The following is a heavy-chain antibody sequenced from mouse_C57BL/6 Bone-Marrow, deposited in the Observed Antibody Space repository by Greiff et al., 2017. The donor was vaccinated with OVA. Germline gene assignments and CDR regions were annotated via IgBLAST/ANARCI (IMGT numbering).Heavy chain of an antibody. CDR1: GYNFTSYW. J-gene: IGHJ2*01. CDR3: ARSYYYGSSYLDY. CDR2: IDPSDSET. D-gene: IGHD1-1*01. V-gene: IGHV1-52*01. Sequence: QVQLQHPGAELVRPGSSVKLSCKASGYNFTSYWMHWVKQRPIQGLEWIGNIDPSDSETHYNQKFKDKATLTVDKSSSTAYMQLSSLTSEDSAVYYCARSYYYGSSYLDYWGQGTTLTVSS.